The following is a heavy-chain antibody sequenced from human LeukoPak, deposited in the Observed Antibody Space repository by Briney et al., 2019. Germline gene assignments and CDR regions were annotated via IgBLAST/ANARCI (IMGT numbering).Heavy chain of an antibody. V-gene: IGHV1-69*13. CDR3: ARDNRTWYYYYGMDV. D-gene: IGHD2/OR15-2a*01. Sequence: ASVRVSCKASGGTFSSYAISWVRQAPGQGLEWMGGIIPIFGTANYAQKFQGRVTITAGESTSTAYMELSSLRSEDTAVYYCARDNRTWYYYYGMDVWGQGTTVTVSS. J-gene: IGHJ6*02. CDR2: IIPIFGTA. CDR1: GGTFSSYA.